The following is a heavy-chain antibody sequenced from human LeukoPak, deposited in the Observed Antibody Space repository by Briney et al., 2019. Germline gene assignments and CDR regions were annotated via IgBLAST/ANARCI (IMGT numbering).Heavy chain of an antibody. CDR2: IYYSGTT. D-gene: IGHD2-15*01. CDR1: GGSITNYY. Sequence: SQTLSLTCTVSGGSITNYYGGWIRQTPGKGLELIGYIYYSGTTNYNPSLKSRVSISVDTSKKQFSLRLTSVTAADTAVYYCARSPGGGFDIWGQGTMVTVSS. CDR3: ARSPGGGFDI. J-gene: IGHJ3*02. V-gene: IGHV4-59*01.